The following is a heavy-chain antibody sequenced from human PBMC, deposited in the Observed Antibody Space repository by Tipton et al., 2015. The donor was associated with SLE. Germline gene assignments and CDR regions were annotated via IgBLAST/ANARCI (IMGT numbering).Heavy chain of an antibody. Sequence: QLVQSGAEVKKPGESLKISCKGSGYSFTNYWIGWVRQMPGKGLEWMGIIYPGDSDTRYSPSFQGQVTISADKSISTAYLQWSTLKASDTAMYYCARHSLAFYYASGSTGPFDIWGQGTMVTVSS. CDR1: GYSFTNYW. CDR2: IYPGDSDT. J-gene: IGHJ3*02. V-gene: IGHV5-51*01. D-gene: IGHD3-10*01. CDR3: ARHSLAFYYASGSTGPFDI.